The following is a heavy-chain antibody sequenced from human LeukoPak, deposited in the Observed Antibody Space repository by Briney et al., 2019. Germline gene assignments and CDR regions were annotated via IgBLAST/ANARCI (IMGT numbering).Heavy chain of an antibody. V-gene: IGHV1-69*06. D-gene: IGHD3-22*01. CDR2: ITPIFGTA. CDR3: ARGDSSGYYYRDYHYYMDV. J-gene: IGHJ6*03. CDR1: GGTFSSYV. Sequence: SVNVSCKASGGTFSSYVISWVRQAPGQGLEWMGGITPIFGTANYAQKFQGRVTITADKSTNTAYMELSSLKSEDTAVYYCARGDSSGYYYRDYHYYMDVWGKGTTVTVSS.